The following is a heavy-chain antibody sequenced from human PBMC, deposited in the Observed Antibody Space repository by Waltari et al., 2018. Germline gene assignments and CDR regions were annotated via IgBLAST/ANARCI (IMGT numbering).Heavy chain of an antibody. D-gene: IGHD3-22*01. CDR3: ARLKTDRPFDDSSGKEI. CDR1: GGSVSSGSYY. Sequence: QVQLQESGPGLVKPSETLSLTCTVSGGSVSSGSYYWSWIRQPPGKGLEWIGYIYYSGSTNYNPSLKSRVTISVDTSKNQFSLKLSSVTAADTAVYDCARLKTDRPFDDSSGKEIWGQGTMVTVSS. CDR2: IYYSGST. J-gene: IGHJ3*02. V-gene: IGHV4-61*01.